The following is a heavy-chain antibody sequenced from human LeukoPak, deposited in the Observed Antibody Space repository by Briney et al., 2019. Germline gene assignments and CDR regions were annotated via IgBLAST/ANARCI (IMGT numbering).Heavy chain of an antibody. V-gene: IGHV4-59*01. CDR1: GGSISSYY. D-gene: IGHD6-13*01. J-gene: IGHJ1*01. Sequence: PSETLSLACTVSGGSISSYYWSWIGQPPGKGLERIRYIYYSGSTNYNPSLKSRVTISVDTSKNPFSLKLSSVTAADTAVYYCATAAAAGTSSKYFQHWGQGTLVTVSS. CDR2: IYYSGST. CDR3: ATAAAAGTSSKYFQH.